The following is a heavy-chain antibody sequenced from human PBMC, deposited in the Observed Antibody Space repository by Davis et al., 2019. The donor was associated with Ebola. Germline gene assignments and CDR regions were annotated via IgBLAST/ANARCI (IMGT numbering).Heavy chain of an antibody. J-gene: IGHJ6*02. CDR3: ARQSVGAPDYYYYYGMDV. CDR1: GYTFTSYA. Sequence: ASVKVSCKASGYTFTSYAMHWVRQAPGQRLEWMGWINAGNGNTKYSQKFQGRVTITRDTSASTAYMELSSLRSEDTAVYYCARQSVGAPDYYYYYGMDVWGQGTTVTVSS. CDR2: INAGNGNT. V-gene: IGHV1-3*01. D-gene: IGHD1-26*01.